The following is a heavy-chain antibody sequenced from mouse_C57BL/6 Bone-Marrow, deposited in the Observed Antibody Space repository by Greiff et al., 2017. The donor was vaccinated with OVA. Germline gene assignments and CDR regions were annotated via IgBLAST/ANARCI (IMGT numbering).Heavy chain of an antibody. Sequence: VKLMESGAELVRPGASVKLSCTASGFNIKDYYMHWVKQRPEQGLEWIGRIDPEAGDTEYAPKFQGKATMTADTAANTAYRQLSSLTSEDTAVYYGTAGVTRAWFAYWGQGTLVTVSA. CDR1: GFNIKDYY. J-gene: IGHJ3*01. CDR3: TAGVTRAWFAY. D-gene: IGHD2-2*01. V-gene: IGHV14-1*01. CDR2: IDPEAGDT.